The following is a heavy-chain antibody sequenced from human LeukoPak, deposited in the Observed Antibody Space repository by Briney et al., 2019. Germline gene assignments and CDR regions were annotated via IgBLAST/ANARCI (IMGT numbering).Heavy chain of an antibody. Sequence: PGESLQISCASSGFPLGNYVISWAGPAPGKGLEWVANINPDGIEIYSVDSVKGRLTITRDNAKNSLYLQITGLRAEDTAVYYCARDQGSMQVVRTNNWYFDLWGRGTQVTVSS. D-gene: IGHD2-2*01. CDR1: GFPLGNYV. V-gene: IGHV3-7*01. CDR2: INPDGIEI. J-gene: IGHJ2*01. CDR3: ARDQGSMQVVRTNNWYFDL.